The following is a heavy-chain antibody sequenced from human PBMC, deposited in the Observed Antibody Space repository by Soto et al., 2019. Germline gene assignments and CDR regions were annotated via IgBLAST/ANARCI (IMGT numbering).Heavy chain of an antibody. Sequence: LTCTVSGGSISSGGYYWSWIRQHPGKGLEWIGYIYYSGSTYYNPSLKSRVTISVDTSKNQFPLKLSSVTAADTAVYYCARGPILTGYYHYFDCWGQGTLVTVSS. V-gene: IGHV4-31*03. CDR3: ARGPILTGYYHYFDC. CDR1: GGSISSGGYY. CDR2: IYYSGST. J-gene: IGHJ4*02. D-gene: IGHD3-9*01.